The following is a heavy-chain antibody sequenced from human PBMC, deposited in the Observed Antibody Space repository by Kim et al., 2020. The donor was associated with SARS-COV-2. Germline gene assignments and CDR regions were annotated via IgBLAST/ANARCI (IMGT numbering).Heavy chain of an antibody. V-gene: IGHV4-39*01. Sequence: SETLTLTCTVSGGSISSSSYYGGWIRQPKGQGLVWIGSIYYSGSTYYNPPLKSRVTISVDTSKNQFSLKLSSVTAADTAVYYCARNPGIAVAVVNWFDPWGQGTLVTVSS. CDR2: IYYSGST. CDR3: ARNPGIAVAVVNWFDP. D-gene: IGHD6-19*01. J-gene: IGHJ5*02. CDR1: GGSISSSSYY.